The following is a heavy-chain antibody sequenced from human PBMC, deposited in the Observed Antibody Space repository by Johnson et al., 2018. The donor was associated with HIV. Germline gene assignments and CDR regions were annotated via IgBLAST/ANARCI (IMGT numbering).Heavy chain of an antibody. Sequence: VQLVESGGGLVQPGGSLRLSCAASGFTFTNYWMSWVRQAPGKGLEWVANIKQDGSEKYYVDSVKGRFTISKDNAKNSLYLQMNSLRAEDTAVYYCARGGQLVLYAFDIWGQGTMVTVSS. V-gene: IGHV3-7*05. J-gene: IGHJ3*02. CDR1: GFTFTNYW. CDR2: IKQDGSEK. D-gene: IGHD6-6*01. CDR3: ARGGQLVLYAFDI.